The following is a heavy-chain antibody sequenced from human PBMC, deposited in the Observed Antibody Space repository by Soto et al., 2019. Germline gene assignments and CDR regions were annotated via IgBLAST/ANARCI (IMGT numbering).Heavy chain of an antibody. CDR1: GGSISSYY. CDR2: IYYSGST. D-gene: IGHD1-26*01. Sequence: SETLSLTCTVSGGSISSYYWSWTRQPPGKGLEWIGYIYYSGSTNYNPSLKSRVTISVDTSKNQFSLKLSSVTAADTAVYYCARDLPDNSLPWGQGTLVTVSS. V-gene: IGHV4-59*01. CDR3: ARDLPDNSLP. J-gene: IGHJ5*02.